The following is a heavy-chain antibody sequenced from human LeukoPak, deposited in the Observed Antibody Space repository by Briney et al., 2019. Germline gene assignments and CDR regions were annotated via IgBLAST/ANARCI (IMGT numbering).Heavy chain of an antibody. CDR2: IIPIFGTA. J-gene: IGHJ4*02. CDR3: ARGRVLTDPYYFDY. V-gene: IGHV1-69*05. CDR1: GGTSSSYA. D-gene: IGHD4/OR15-4a*01. Sequence: GASVKVSCKASGGTSSSYAISWVRQAPGQGLEWMGGIIPIFGTANYAQKFQGRVTITTDESTSTAYMELSSLRSEDTAVYYCARGRVLTDPYYFDYWGQGTLVTVSS.